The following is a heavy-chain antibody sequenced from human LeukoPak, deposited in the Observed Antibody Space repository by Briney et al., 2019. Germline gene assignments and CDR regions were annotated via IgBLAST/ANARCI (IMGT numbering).Heavy chain of an antibody. D-gene: IGHD3-22*01. V-gene: IGHV4-39*01. CDR2: IYYAGTT. CDR1: GGSVTSGSYY. CDR3: ARLGYYYDSSAKGAFDY. J-gene: IGHJ4*02. Sequence: SETLSLTCTVSGGSVTSGSYYWGWVRQPPGKGLEWIASIYYAGTTYYNPSLKSRVTISVDTSKNQFSLKLTSVTAADTAVYYCARLGYYYDSSAKGAFDYWGQGTLVTVSS.